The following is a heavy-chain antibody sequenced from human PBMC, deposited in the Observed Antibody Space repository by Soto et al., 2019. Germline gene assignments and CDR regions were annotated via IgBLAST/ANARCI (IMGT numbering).Heavy chain of an antibody. D-gene: IGHD4-4*01. J-gene: IGHJ6*02. CDR2: IYYSGST. Sequence: KTSETLSLTCTVSGGSISSGGYYWSWIRQHPGKGLEWIGYIYYSGSTYYNPSLKSRVTISVDTSKNQFSLKLSSVTAADTAVYYCARDAAPDYSSSYYYYGMDVWGQGTTVTVSS. CDR3: ARDAAPDYSSSYYYYGMDV. V-gene: IGHV4-31*03. CDR1: GGSISSGGYY.